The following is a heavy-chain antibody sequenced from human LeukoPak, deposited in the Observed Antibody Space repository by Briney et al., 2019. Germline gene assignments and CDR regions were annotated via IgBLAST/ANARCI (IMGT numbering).Heavy chain of an antibody. J-gene: IGHJ4*02. CDR1: GYSISSGYY. Sequence: PSETLSLTCAVYGYSISSGYYWGWIRQPPGKGLEWIGSIYHSGSTYYNPSLKSRVTISVDTSKNQFSLKLSSVTAADTAVYYCARHDGYGDYIDYWGQGTLVTVPS. CDR2: IYHSGST. D-gene: IGHD4-17*01. CDR3: ARHDGYGDYIDY. V-gene: IGHV4-38-2*01.